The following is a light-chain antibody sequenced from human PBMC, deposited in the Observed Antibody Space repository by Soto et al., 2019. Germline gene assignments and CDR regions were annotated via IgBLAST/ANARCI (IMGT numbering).Light chain of an antibody. Sequence: EIVLTQAPGTLSLSPGERSTLSCRASQSVSSSYLAWYQQKPGQAPKLLIYGASSRATGIPERFSGSGSWTDLSLTISRLEPEDFAVYYCQQYGSSLSITFGQGTRLEIK. CDR2: GAS. CDR3: QQYGSSLSIT. J-gene: IGKJ5*01. CDR1: QSVSSSY. V-gene: IGKV3-20*01.